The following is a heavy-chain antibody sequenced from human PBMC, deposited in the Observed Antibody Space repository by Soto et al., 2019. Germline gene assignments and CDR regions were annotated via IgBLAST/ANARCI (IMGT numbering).Heavy chain of an antibody. Sequence: GGSLRLSCAASGFTFSSYAMSWVRQAPGKGLEWVSAISGSGGSTYYADSVKGRFTISRDNSKNSLYLQMNSLRAEDTAVYYCAKASGITIFGVVPYGMDVWGQGTTVTVSS. CDR3: AKASGITIFGVVPYGMDV. CDR1: GFTFSSYA. D-gene: IGHD3-3*01. V-gene: IGHV3-23*01. CDR2: ISGSGGST. J-gene: IGHJ6*02.